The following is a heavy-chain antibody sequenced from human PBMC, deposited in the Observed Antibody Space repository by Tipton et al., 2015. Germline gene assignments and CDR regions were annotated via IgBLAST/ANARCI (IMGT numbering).Heavy chain of an antibody. V-gene: IGHV4-59*01. Sequence: TLSLTCNVSADSTDSITSYYWSWIRQPPGKGLQWVGNVFHTGATSYNSSLKSRLTFSIDTSKNQVSLRLSSVTAADTAVYYCAAFCYGGNCPDYWGQGALVIVSA. J-gene: IGHJ4*02. CDR1: ADSTDSITSYY. CDR3: AAFCYGGNCPDY. CDR2: VFHTGAT. D-gene: IGHD2-15*01.